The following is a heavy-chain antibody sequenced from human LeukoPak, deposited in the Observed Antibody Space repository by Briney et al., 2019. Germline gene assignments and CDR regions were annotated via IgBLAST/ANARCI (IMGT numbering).Heavy chain of an antibody. D-gene: IGHD2-21*02. CDR1: GYTFTSYA. J-gene: IGHJ6*02. CDR2: ISAYNGKK. Sequence: GASVKVSCKASGYTFTSYAISGVGQAAGQGGEGMGWISAYNGKKNYAQKLQGIVTMTTDTSTSTAYMELRSLRSDDTAVYYCARDLAYFGGDCLIYYYYGMDVWGQGTTVTVSS. CDR3: ARDLAYFGGDCLIYYYYGMDV. V-gene: IGHV1-18*01.